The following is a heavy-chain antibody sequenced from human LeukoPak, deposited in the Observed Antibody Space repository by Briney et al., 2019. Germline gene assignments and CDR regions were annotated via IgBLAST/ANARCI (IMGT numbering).Heavy chain of an antibody. CDR1: GGSISSYY. CDR3: ASLGRYCSSTSCYTGGGWFDP. Sequence: SETLSLTCTVSGGSISSYYWSWIRQPPGEGLEWIEYIYTSGSTNYNPSLKSRVTISVDTSKNQFSLKLSSVTAADTAVYYCASLGRYCSSTSCYTGGGWFDPWGQGTLVTVSS. D-gene: IGHD2-2*02. V-gene: IGHV4-4*09. J-gene: IGHJ5*02. CDR2: IYTSGST.